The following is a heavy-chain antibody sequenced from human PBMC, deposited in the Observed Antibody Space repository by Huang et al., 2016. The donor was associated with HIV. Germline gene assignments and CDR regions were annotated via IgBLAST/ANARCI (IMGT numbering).Heavy chain of an antibody. J-gene: IGHJ4*02. D-gene: IGHD3-10*01. V-gene: IGHV3-30*18. Sequence: QVQLVESGGGVVQPGRSLRLSCAASGFTFSTYGMHWVRQAPGKGLEWVTVISHDGSEKYYADSVKGRFTSSRDNSNNTLYLQMNSLRADDTAVYYCVKDQGHTFMVRYHFDFWGQGTLVTVSS. CDR1: GFTFSTYG. CDR2: ISHDGSEK. CDR3: VKDQGHTFMVRYHFDF.